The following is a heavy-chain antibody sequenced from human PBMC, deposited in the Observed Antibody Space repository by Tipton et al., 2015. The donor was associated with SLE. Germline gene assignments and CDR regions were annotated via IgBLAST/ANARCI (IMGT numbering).Heavy chain of an antibody. V-gene: IGHV1-69*05. J-gene: IGHJ3*02. Sequence: QLVQSGPEVKKPGSSVKVSCKASGGTFSSYAISWVRQAPGQGLEWMGGIIPIFGTANYAQKFQGRVTITTDESTSTAYMELSSPRSEDTAVYYCAVVPAAINAFDIWGQGTLVTVSS. D-gene: IGHD2-2*02. CDR3: AVVPAAINAFDI. CDR1: GGTFSSYA. CDR2: IIPIFGTA.